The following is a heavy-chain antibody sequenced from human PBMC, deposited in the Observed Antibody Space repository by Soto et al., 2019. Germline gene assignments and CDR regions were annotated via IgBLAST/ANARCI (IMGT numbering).Heavy chain of an antibody. CDR2: IIPIFGTA. CDR1: GGTFSSYA. D-gene: IGHD1-1*01. Sequence: SVKVSCKASGGTFSSYAISWVRQAPGQGLEWMGGIIPIFGTANYAQKFQGRVTITADKSTSTAYMELSSLRSEDTAVYYCARLAGTTAPMDVWGQVTTVTVSS. CDR3: ARLAGTTAPMDV. J-gene: IGHJ6*02. V-gene: IGHV1-69*06.